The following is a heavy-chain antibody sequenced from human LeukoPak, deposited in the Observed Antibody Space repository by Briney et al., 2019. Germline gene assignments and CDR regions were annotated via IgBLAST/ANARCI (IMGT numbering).Heavy chain of an antibody. V-gene: IGHV3-11*01. CDR1: GFTFSDYC. D-gene: IGHD2/OR15-2a*01. CDR2: ISSSGSTI. Sequence: PGGSLRLSCAASGFTFSDYCMSWIRQAPEKGLEWVSYISSSGSTIYYADSVKGRFTISRDNAKNSLYLQMNSLRAENTAVYYCATSGGRPVLHGDYWGQGTLVTVSS. J-gene: IGHJ4*02. CDR3: ATSGGRPVLHGDY.